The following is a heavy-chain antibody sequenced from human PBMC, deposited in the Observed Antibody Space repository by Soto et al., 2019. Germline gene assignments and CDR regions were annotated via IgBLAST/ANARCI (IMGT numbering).Heavy chain of an antibody. D-gene: IGHD1-26*01. CDR2: VSVSGNA. J-gene: IGHJ6*02. CDR3: ARALGGVSSSGMDV. CDR1: GDSIGSGAFY. V-gene: IGHV4-31*03. Sequence: QLQESGPRLVAPSQTLSLRCSVSGDSIGSGAFYWSWVRQVPGKGLEWIGFVSVSGNAFYNPSLKSRVAISIETSENQLSRRLHSVTAADAAVYFCARALGGVSSSGMDVWGQGTTVTVS.